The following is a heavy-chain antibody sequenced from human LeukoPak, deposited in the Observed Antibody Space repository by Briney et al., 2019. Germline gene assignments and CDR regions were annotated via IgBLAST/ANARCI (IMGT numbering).Heavy chain of an antibody. CDR3: ARDWRGYSSEPFDY. V-gene: IGHV1-46*01. Sequence: ASVKVSCKASGYTFTSYYMHWVRQAPGQGLEWMGVIDPSGGSTIYAQKFQGRVTITTDESTSTAYMELSSLRSEDTAVYYCARDWRGYSSEPFDYWGQGTLVTVSS. CDR1: GYTFTSYY. D-gene: IGHD6-19*01. CDR2: IDPSGGST. J-gene: IGHJ4*02.